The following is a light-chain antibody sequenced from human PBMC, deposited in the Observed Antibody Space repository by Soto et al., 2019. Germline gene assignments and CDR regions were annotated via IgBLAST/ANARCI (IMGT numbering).Light chain of an antibody. CDR2: AAS. CDR3: QQSDSIPLT. Sequence: IRRAQGPSSLPGSLGDIGAIPFRAIHAISRNLNWYQQKPGKSPKLLIYAASSLQSGVTSRLSGSGSGNDFTLAISSLHPEDFPTYHCQQSDSIPLTFGPGTRMEIK. V-gene: IGKV1-39*01. J-gene: IGKJ5*01. CDR1: HAISRN.